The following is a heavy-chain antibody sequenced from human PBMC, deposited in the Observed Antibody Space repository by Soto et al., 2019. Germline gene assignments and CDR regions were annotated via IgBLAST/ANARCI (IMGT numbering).Heavy chain of an antibody. J-gene: IGHJ6*02. Sequence: QVQLVQSGAEVKKPGSSVKVSCKASGGTFSSYAISWVRQAPGQGLEWMGGIIPIFGTANYAQKFQGRVTITADESTSTAYMELSSLRSEDTAVYYCARIEGGGCISTSCYLAEAWYYGMDVWGQGTTVTVSS. V-gene: IGHV1-69*12. CDR3: ARIEGGGCISTSCYLAEAWYYGMDV. D-gene: IGHD2-2*01. CDR1: GGTFSSYA. CDR2: IIPIFGTA.